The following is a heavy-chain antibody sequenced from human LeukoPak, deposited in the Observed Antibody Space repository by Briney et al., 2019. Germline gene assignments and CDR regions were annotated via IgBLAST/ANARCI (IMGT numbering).Heavy chain of an antibody. CDR3: AKEGGDYGGYYYGMDV. CDR1: GFTFSSYA. J-gene: IGHJ6*02. V-gene: IGHV3-23*01. CDR2: ISGSGGST. Sequence: GGSLRLSCAASGFTFSSYAMSWVRQAPGKGLEWVSGISGSGGSTYYADSVKGRFTISRDNSKSTLYLQMNSLRAEDTAVYYCAKEGGDYGGYYYGMDVWGQGTTVTVSS. D-gene: IGHD4-17*01.